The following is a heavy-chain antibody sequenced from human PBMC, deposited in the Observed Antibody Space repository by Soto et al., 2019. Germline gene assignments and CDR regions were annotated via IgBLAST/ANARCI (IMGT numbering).Heavy chain of an antibody. CDR2: TSAYNVDT. J-gene: IGHJ4*02. D-gene: IGHD3-22*01. CDR3: AKGGYSDRSGPRVLDIFDY. Sequence: QVQLVQSGAEVKKPGASVKVSCKASGYTFTRYDINWVRQAPGQGLEWMGRTSAYNVDTNYAQNLQGRVPMNTDTCTSSDYMELRILRSYDTALYYCAKGGYSDRSGPRVLDIFDYWGQGTLVTVSS. CDR1: GYTFTRYD. V-gene: IGHV1-18*01.